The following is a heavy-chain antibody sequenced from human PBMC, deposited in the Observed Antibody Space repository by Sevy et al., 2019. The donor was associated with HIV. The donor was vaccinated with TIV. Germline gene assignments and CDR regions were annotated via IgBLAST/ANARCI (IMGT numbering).Heavy chain of an antibody. D-gene: IGHD6-19*01. Sequence: GGSLRLSCAASGFTFSSYSMNWVRQAPGKGLEWVSSISSSGSYIYYADSVKGRFTISRDNAKNSLHLQMNSLRAEDTAVYYCARALPSIAVAGTVVDYWGQGTLVTVSS. CDR2: ISSSGSYI. CDR3: ARALPSIAVAGTVVDY. V-gene: IGHV3-21*01. CDR1: GFTFSSYS. J-gene: IGHJ4*02.